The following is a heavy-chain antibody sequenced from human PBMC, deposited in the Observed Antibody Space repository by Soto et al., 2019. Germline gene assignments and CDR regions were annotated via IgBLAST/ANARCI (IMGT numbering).Heavy chain of an antibody. CDR1: GGSISSSSYY. D-gene: IGHD2-15*01. CDR3: ARYVSHSPYYSGMDV. V-gene: IGHV4-39*01. J-gene: IGHJ6*02. CDR2: IYYSGST. Sequence: KSSETLSLTCIVSGGSISSSSYYWGWIRQPPGKGLDWIGTIYYSGSTYYNPSLKSRVTISVDTSKNQFSLKLSSVTAADTAMYYCARYVSHSPYYSGMDVWGQGTTVTVSS.